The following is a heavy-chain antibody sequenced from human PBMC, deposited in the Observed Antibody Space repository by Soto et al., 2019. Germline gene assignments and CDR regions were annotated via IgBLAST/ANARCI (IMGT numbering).Heavy chain of an antibody. CDR3: AHRSGSSWSSTGRKTPHPFDP. J-gene: IGHJ5*02. D-gene: IGHD6-13*01. V-gene: IGHV2-5*01. Sequence: SGPTLVNPTQTLTLTCTFSWFSLSTSGVGVGWIRQPPGKALEWLALIYWNDDKRYSPSLKSRLTITKDTSKNQVVLTMTNMDPVDTATYYCAHRSGSSWSSTGRKTPHPFDPWGQGTLVTVSS. CDR1: WFSLSTSGVG. CDR2: IYWNDDK.